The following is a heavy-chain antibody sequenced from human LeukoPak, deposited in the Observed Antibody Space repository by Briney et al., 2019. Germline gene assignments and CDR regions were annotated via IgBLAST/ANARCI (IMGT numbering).Heavy chain of an antibody. CDR1: GFTFSSYG. Sequence: PGGSLRLSCAASGFTFSSYGMDWVRQAPGKGLEWVAVISYDGSNKYYADSVKGRFTISRDNSKNTLYLQMNSLRAEDTAVYYCAKGTGGSSWSPNRDWGQGTLVTVSS. CDR2: ISYDGSNK. J-gene: IGHJ4*02. CDR3: AKGTGGSSWSPNRD. D-gene: IGHD6-13*01. V-gene: IGHV3-30*18.